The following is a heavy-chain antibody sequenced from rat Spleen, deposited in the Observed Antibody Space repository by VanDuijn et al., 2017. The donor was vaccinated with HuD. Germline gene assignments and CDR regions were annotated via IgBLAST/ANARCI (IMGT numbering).Heavy chain of an antibody. CDR2: ISYDGGST. D-gene: IGHD5-1*01. J-gene: IGHJ2*01. Sequence: EVQLVESGGGLVQPGRSLKLSCAASGFTFSNYGMHWIRQAPTKGLEWVASISYDGGSTYYRDSVKGRFTISRDNAKSTLYLQMNSLRSADTATYYCTRNWDYWGQGVMVTVSS. CDR1: GFTFSNYG. CDR3: TRNWDY. V-gene: IGHV5-19*01.